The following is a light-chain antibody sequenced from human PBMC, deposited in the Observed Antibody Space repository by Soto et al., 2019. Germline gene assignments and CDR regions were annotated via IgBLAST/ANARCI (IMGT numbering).Light chain of an antibody. CDR3: RQYGTSSRT. CDR1: QSVSSSY. CDR2: GAS. Sequence: EIVLTQSPDTLSLSPGERATLSCRASQSVSSSYLAWYQQKPGQAPRLLIYGASSRATGIPDRFSGSGSGTDFTLTISRLEPEDFAVHYCRQYGTSSRTFGQGTKVEI. J-gene: IGKJ1*01. V-gene: IGKV3-20*01.